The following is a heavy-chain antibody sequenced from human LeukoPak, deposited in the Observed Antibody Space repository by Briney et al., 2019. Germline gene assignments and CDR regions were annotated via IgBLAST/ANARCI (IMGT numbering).Heavy chain of an antibody. CDR3: AKDRFSNYYYYYMDV. J-gene: IGHJ6*03. D-gene: IGHD3-10*01. V-gene: IGHV3-9*01. CDR2: ISWNSGSI. CDR1: GFTFDDHA. Sequence: GGSLRLSCAAAGFTFDDHAMHWDRQAPGKGLKWVSGISWNSGSIGYADSVKGRFTISRDDAKNSLYLQMNSLRAEDTALYYCAKDRFSNYYYYYMDVWGKGTTVTVSS.